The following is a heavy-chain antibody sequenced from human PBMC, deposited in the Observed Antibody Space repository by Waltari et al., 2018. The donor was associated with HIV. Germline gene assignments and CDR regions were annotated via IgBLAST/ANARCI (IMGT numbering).Heavy chain of an antibody. J-gene: IGHJ4*02. Sequence: EVQLVESGGGLVKPGGSLRLSCAASGFPFSNYIMNWVRQAPGKGLEWVSSIASSSTTYIYYRDSVKGRFTVSRDNAKNSLYLQMNSLRAEDTAVYYCAAEMATVYLDYWGQGTLVTVSS. CDR1: GFPFSNYI. CDR3: AAEMATVYLDY. CDR2: IASSSTTYI. D-gene: IGHD5-12*01. V-gene: IGHV3-21*01.